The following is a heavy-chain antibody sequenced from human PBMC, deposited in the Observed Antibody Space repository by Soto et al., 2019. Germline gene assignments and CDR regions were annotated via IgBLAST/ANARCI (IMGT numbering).Heavy chain of an antibody. CDR2: IYYSGSS. D-gene: IGHD3-10*01. Sequence: PSETLSLTCPVSSGSLSSYYSSWIRQPPGKGLEWIGYIYYSGSSNYDPSLKSRVTISVDTTKNQFSLKLSSVTAADTAVYYCARYTYYYGSGSYLGVYYYYYYMDVWGKGTTVTVSS. CDR1: SGSLSSYY. J-gene: IGHJ6*03. CDR3: ARYTYYYGSGSYLGVYYYYYYMDV. V-gene: IGHV4-59*01.